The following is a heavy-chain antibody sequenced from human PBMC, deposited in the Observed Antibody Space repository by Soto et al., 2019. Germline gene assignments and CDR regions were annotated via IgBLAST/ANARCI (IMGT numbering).Heavy chain of an antibody. V-gene: IGHV3-30*18. CDR1: GFTSSSYA. CDR2: ISYDGSNK. Sequence: GGSLRLSCAASGFTSSSYAMSWVRQAPGKGLEWVAVISYDGSNKYYADSVKGRFTISRDNSKNTLYLQMNSLRAEDTAIYYCAKDQSNSNPLYYFDFWGPGTLVTVSS. J-gene: IGHJ4*02. D-gene: IGHD3-22*01. CDR3: AKDQSNSNPLYYFDF.